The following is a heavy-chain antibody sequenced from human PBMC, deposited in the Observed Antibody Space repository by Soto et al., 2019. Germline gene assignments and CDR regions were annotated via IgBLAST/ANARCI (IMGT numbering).Heavy chain of an antibody. D-gene: IGHD3-16*01. CDR3: AKFRGPSYYYYSMDV. CDR2: ISGSGRTT. Sequence: EVQLLESGGGLVQPGGSLRLSCAASGFTFGSYAMNWLRQAPGRGLECVSFISGSGRTTYYADSVKGRFTVSRDNSKNTLYLQMNSLRAEDTALYYCAKFRGPSYYYYSMDVWGKGTTVTVSS. J-gene: IGHJ6*03. CDR1: GFTFGSYA. V-gene: IGHV3-23*01.